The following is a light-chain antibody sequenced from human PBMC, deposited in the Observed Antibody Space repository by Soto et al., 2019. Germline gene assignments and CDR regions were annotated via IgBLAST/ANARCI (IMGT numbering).Light chain of an antibody. CDR3: QQYYSYART. Sequence: AIRMTQSPSSLSSSTGDRVTITCRASQCISSYLASYQQKPGKAPKLPIYAASTLQGGVPSRFSGSGSGTDFTLTISCLQSEDFATYYCQQYYSYARTFGQGTKVDIK. CDR2: AAS. V-gene: IGKV1-8*01. J-gene: IGKJ1*01. CDR1: QCISSY.